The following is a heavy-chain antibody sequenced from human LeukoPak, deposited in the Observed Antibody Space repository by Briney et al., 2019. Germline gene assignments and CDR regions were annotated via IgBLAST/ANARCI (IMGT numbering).Heavy chain of an antibody. CDR3: ARDGYSSSWYYVY. CDR1: GGSFSGYY. D-gene: IGHD6-13*01. J-gene: IGHJ4*02. Sequence: SETLSLTCAVYGGSFSGYYWSWIRQPPGKGLEWIGEINHSGSTNYNPSLKSRVTISVDTSKNQFSLKLSSVTAADTAVYYCARDGYSSSWYYVYWGQGTLVTVSS. CDR2: INHSGST. V-gene: IGHV4-34*01.